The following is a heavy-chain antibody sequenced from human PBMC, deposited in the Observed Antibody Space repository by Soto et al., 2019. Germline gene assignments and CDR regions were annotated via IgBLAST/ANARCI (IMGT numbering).Heavy chain of an antibody. V-gene: IGHV1-69*19. CDR1: GGTFSSYA. CDR3: AGAYCGGDCSYYYYYGMDV. D-gene: IGHD2-21*02. CDR2: IIPIFGTA. Sequence: QVQLVQSGAEVKKPGSSVKVSCKASGGTFSSYAISWVRQAPGQGLEWMGGIIPIFGTANYAQEFQGRVTITADESTSTAYMELSSLRSEDTAVYYCAGAYCGGDCSYYYYYGMDVWGQGTTVTVSS. J-gene: IGHJ6*02.